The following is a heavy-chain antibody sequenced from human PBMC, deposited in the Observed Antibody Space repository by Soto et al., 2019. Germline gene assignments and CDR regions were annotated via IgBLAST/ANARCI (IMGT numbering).Heavy chain of an antibody. CDR1: GGSISSYY. CDR2: IYTSGST. J-gene: IGHJ5*02. D-gene: IGHD1-26*01. V-gene: IGHV4-4*07. CDR3: ARDLPTRTVYSGRYSLFNWFDP. Sequence: QVQLQESGPGLVKPSETLSLTCTVSGGSISSYYWSWIRQPAGKGLEWIGRIYTSGSTNYNPSLKSRVTMSVDTSKHQFSLKLSSVTAADTAVYYCARDLPTRTVYSGRYSLFNWFDPWGQGTLVTVSS.